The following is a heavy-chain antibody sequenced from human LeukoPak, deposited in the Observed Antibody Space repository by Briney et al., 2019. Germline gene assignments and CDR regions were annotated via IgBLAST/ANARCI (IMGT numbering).Heavy chain of an antibody. J-gene: IGHJ4*02. Sequence: PSETLSLTCTVSGGSISSYYWIWIRQPPGKGLEWIGYIYYSGSTNYNPSLKSRVTISVDTSKNQFSLKLSSVTAADTAVYYCARERGLSFDYWGQGTLVTVSS. CDR3: ARERGLSFDY. CDR2: IYYSGST. CDR1: GGSISSYY. V-gene: IGHV4-59*01.